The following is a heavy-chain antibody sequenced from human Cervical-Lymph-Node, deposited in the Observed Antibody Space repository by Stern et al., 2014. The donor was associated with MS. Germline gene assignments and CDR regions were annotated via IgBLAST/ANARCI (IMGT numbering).Heavy chain of an antibody. CDR2: VNPSSGGT. J-gene: IGHJ4*02. CDR1: GYTLTAYY. Sequence: QVQLVQSGAEVKKPGASVKVSCKASGYTLTAYYMHWVRQAPGQGLEWIGWVNPSSGGTNYAQKFQGRVTMTRDTSISTAYMGLSSLTSDDTAVYYCVRDASRYSSSWYFDSWGQGTLVTVSS. CDR3: VRDASRYSSSWYFDS. V-gene: IGHV1-2*02. D-gene: IGHD6-13*01.